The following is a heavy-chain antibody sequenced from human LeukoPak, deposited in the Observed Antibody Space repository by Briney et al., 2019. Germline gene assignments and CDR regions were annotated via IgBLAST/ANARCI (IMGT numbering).Heavy chain of an antibody. V-gene: IGHV3-23*01. Sequence: GGSLRPSCAASKFTFSSYAMSWVRQAPGKGLEWVSTISGSGGNTYYADSVKGRFTISRDNSKNTLYLQMNSLRAEDTAVYYCARDGGRPDVPNVLRFLEWLRPSHISMDVWGQGTTVTVSS. CDR2: ISGSGGNT. D-gene: IGHD3-3*01. CDR1: KFTFSSYA. CDR3: ARDGGRPDVPNVLRFLEWLRPSHISMDV. J-gene: IGHJ6*02.